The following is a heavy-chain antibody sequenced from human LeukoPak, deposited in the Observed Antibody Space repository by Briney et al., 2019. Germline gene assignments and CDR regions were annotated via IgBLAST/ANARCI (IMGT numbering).Heavy chain of an antibody. CDR2: IYSGGRT. CDR1: GFTVSSND. V-gene: IGHV3-53*01. D-gene: IGHD3-22*01. CDR3: AIYDSSGYYNY. J-gene: IGHJ4*02. Sequence: EGSLRLSCAASGFTVSSNDMSWVRQAPGKGLEWVSVIYSGGRTFYADSVKGRFTISRDNSKNTLYLQMNSLRAEDTAVYYCAIYDSSGYYNYWDQGTLVTVSS.